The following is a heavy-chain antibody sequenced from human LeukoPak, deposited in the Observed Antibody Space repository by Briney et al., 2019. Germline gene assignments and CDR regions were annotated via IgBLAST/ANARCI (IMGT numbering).Heavy chain of an antibody. Sequence: GASVKVSCKASGYTFTGYYMHWVRQAPGQGLERMGWINPNSGGTNYAQKFQGRVTMTRDTSISTAYMELSRLRSDDTAVYYCARRRGGSSFGWFDPWGQGTLVTVSS. J-gene: IGHJ5*02. CDR1: GYTFTGYY. CDR2: INPNSGGT. CDR3: ARRRGGSSFGWFDP. D-gene: IGHD6-6*01. V-gene: IGHV1-2*02.